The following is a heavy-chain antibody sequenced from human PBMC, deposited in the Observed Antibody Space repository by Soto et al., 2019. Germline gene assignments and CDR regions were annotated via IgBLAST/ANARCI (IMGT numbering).Heavy chain of an antibody. CDR1: GFTFSSYS. D-gene: IGHD6-13*01. Sequence: EVQLVESGGGLVQPGGSLRLPCAASGFTFSSYSMNWVRQAPGKGLEWVSYISSSSSTIYYADSVKGRFTISRDNAKNSLYLQMNSLRDEDTAVYYCARASYSSSWYTYYFDYWGQGTLVTVSS. V-gene: IGHV3-48*02. CDR2: ISSSSSTI. J-gene: IGHJ4*02. CDR3: ARASYSSSWYTYYFDY.